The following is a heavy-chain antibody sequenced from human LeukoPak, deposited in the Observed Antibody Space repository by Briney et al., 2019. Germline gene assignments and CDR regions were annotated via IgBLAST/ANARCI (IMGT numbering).Heavy chain of an antibody. Sequence: GGSLRLSCAASGFTFSSYSMNWVRQAPGKGLEWVSYISSSSSTIYYADSVKGRFTISRDNDKNSLYLQMNSLRAEDTAVYYCARYCSGGSCFGAFDIWGQGTLVTVSS. J-gene: IGHJ3*02. V-gene: IGHV3-48*04. CDR3: ARYCSGGSCFGAFDI. D-gene: IGHD2-15*01. CDR1: GFTFSSYS. CDR2: ISSSSSTI.